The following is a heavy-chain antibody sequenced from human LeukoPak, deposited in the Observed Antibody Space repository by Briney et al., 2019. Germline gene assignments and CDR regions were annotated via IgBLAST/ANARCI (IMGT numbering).Heavy chain of an antibody. CDR3: ANTLAAKDYYDSSRY. CDR1: GFTFSSYA. Sequence: EGSLRLSCAASGFTFSSYAMSWVRQAPGKGLEWVSAISGSGGSTYYADSVKGRFTISRDNSKNTLYLQMNSLRAEDTAVYYCANTLAAKDYYDSSRYWGQGTLVTVSS. D-gene: IGHD3-22*01. J-gene: IGHJ4*02. CDR2: ISGSGGST. V-gene: IGHV3-23*01.